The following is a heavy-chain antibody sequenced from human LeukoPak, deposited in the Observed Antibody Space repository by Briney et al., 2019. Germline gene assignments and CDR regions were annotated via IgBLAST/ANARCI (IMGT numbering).Heavy chain of an antibody. J-gene: IGHJ4*02. Sequence: SETLSLTCAVSGGSISSGGYSWSWIRQPPGKGLEWIGYIYHSGSTYYNPSLKSRVTISVDRSKSQFSLKLSSVTAADTAVYYCARYSGYDFDYWGQGTLVTVSS. CDR3: ARYSGYDFDY. CDR2: IYHSGST. V-gene: IGHV4-30-2*01. CDR1: GGSISSGGYS. D-gene: IGHD5-12*01.